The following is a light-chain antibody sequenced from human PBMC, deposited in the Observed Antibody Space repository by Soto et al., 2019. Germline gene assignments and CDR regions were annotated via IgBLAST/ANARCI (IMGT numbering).Light chain of an antibody. Sequence: QSALTQPASVSGSPGQSITISCTGTSSDVGGYNYVSWYQQHPGKAPKLMIYEVSNRPSWVSNRFSGSKPGNTASLTISGRQAEDEADYYCSSYTSSSTLGVVFGGGTKLTVL. CDR3: SSYTSSSTLGVV. CDR1: SSDVGGYNY. J-gene: IGLJ2*01. CDR2: EVS. V-gene: IGLV2-14*01.